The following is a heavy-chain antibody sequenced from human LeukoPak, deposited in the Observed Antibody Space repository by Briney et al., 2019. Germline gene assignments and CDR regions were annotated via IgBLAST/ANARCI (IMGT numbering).Heavy chain of an antibody. CDR3: ARHEHSSGWYYFDY. CDR1: GFTFSDYY. V-gene: IGHV3-11*01. D-gene: IGHD6-19*01. J-gene: IGHJ4*02. CDR2: ISSSGGTI. Sequence: GGSLRLSCAASGFTFSDYYMSWIRQAPGKGLEWVSYISSSGGTIYYADSVKGRFTISRDNAKNSLYLQMNSLRAEDTAVYYCARHEHSSGWYYFDYWGQGTLVTVSS.